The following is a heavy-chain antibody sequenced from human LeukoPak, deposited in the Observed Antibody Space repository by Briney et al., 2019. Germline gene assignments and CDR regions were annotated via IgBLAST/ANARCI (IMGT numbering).Heavy chain of an antibody. V-gene: IGHV3-11*04. CDR3: ARCGSSSYYYYYMDV. Sequence: PGGSLRLSCAASVHTFSDYYMSWLRQAPGKGLEWVSYISSSGSTIYYADSVEGRFTISRDNAKNSLYLQMNSLRADDTAVYYCARCGSSSYYYYYMDVWGKGTTVTVSS. D-gene: IGHD6-13*01. CDR1: VHTFSDYY. J-gene: IGHJ6*03. CDR2: ISSSGSTI.